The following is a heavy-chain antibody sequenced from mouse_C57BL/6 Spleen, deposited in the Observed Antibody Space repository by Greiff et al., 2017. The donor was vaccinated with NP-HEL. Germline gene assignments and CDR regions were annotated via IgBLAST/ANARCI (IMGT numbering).Heavy chain of an antibody. J-gene: IGHJ2*01. D-gene: IGHD2-5*01. Sequence: QVQLQQSGAELVKPWASVKISCQASGYAFSSYWMNWVKQRPGKGLEWIGQIYPGDGDTNYNGKFKGKATLTADKSSSTAYMQLSSLTSEDSAVYFCARYYSNYYYFDYWGQGTTLTVSS. CDR1: GYAFSSYW. V-gene: IGHV1-80*01. CDR2: IYPGDGDT. CDR3: ARYYSNYYYFDY.